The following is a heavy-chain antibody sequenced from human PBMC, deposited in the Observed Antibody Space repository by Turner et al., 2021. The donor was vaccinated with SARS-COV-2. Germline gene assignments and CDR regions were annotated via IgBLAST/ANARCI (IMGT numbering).Heavy chain of an antibody. D-gene: IGHD3-10*01. CDR3: AREVSGSSNTGVYFDY. CDR2: IYSGGST. Sequence: EVQLVESGGGLVQPGGSLRRSCAASGFTVSSNYMSWVRRAPGKGLGWVSVIYSGGSTFYADSVKGRFTISRDNSKNTLYLQMNSLRAEDTAVYYCAREVSGSSNTGVYFDYWGQGTLVTVSS. V-gene: IGHV3-66*01. CDR1: GFTVSSNY. J-gene: IGHJ4*02.